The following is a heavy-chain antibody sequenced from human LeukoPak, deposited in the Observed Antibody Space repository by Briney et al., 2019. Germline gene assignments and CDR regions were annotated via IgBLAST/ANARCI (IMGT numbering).Heavy chain of an antibody. CDR2: IYYSGST. D-gene: IGHD2-8*01. CDR1: GDSISSYY. Sequence: PSETLSLTCTVSGDSISSYYWSWIRQPPGKGLEWIGYIYYSGSTNYNPSLKSRVTISVDTSKNQFSLKLSSVTAADTAVHYCARDTGYCTNGVCPPYYYYYMDVWGKGTTVTVSS. V-gene: IGHV4-59*01. CDR3: ARDTGYCTNGVCPPYYYYYMDV. J-gene: IGHJ6*03.